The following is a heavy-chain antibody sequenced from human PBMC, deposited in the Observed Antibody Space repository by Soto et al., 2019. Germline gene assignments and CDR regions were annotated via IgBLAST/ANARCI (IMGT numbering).Heavy chain of an antibody. D-gene: IGHD5-18*01. V-gene: IGHV3-23*01. CDR1: GFSFSTSA. CDR2: ITGSGHST. Sequence: GGSLRLSCAASGFSFSTSAMTWVRQAPGKRLEWVSGITGSGHSTYYADSLEGRLTISRDNSKNTLYLQIHSLRAEDTATYFCAKIRGYTYGQYYFDYWGQGTLVTVSS. J-gene: IGHJ4*02. CDR3: AKIRGYTYGQYYFDY.